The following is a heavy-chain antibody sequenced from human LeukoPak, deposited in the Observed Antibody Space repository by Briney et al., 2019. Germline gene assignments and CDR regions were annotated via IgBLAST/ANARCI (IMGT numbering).Heavy chain of an antibody. CDR2: ISGGGDST. V-gene: IGHV3-23*01. CDR1: GFTLSSYA. D-gene: IGHD1-1*01. Sequence: GGSLRLSCVASGFTLSSYAISWVRQVPGKGLEWVSSISGGGDSTYYADSVKGRFTISRDNSKNTLYLQMNSLRAEDTAVYYCAKDDNTFDYWGQGTLVTVSS. J-gene: IGHJ4*02. CDR3: AKDDNTFDY.